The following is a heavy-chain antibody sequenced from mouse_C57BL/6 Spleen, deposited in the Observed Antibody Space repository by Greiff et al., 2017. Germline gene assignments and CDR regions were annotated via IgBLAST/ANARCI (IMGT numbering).Heavy chain of an antibody. D-gene: IGHD1-1*01. Sequence: EVKLQESGGGLVKPGGSLKLSCAASGFTFSDYGMHWVRQAPEKGLEWVAYISSGGDYIYYADTVKGRFTISRDNARNTLYLQMSSLKSEDTAMYYCTRDRGSSSYWYFDVWGTGTTVTVSS. CDR3: TRDRGSSSYWYFDV. CDR1: GFTFSDYG. J-gene: IGHJ1*03. CDR2: ISSGGDYI. V-gene: IGHV5-17*03.